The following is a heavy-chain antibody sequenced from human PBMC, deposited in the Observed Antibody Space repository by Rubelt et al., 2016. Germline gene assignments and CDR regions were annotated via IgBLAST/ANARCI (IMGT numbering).Heavy chain of an antibody. J-gene: IGHJ4*02. CDR1: GFTFSSYA. CDR2: IRGSGDST. D-gene: IGHD3-16*01. Sequence: EVQLLESGGGLVQPGGSLRLSCAASGFTFSSYAMSWVRQAPGKGLEWVSAIRGSGDSTYYADSVKGRVAISRDNSKNTLYLQMNSLRAEDTATYFCAKKGSIMRPGNYFDYWGQGTLVTVSS. V-gene: IGHV3-23*01. CDR3: AKKGSIMRPGNYFDY.